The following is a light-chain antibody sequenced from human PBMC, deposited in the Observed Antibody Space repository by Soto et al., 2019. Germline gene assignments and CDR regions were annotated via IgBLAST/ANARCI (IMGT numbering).Light chain of an antibody. CDR1: SSNIGGNS. CDR3: GSWDSSLSAYV. J-gene: IGLJ1*01. Sequence: YVLTQPPSVSAAPGQKVTISCSGSSSNIGGNSVSWYQQLPGTAPKLLIYDDNKRPSEMPDRFAGSKSGTSATLGITGFQTGDEADYYCGSWDSSLSAYVFGTGTKVTVL. V-gene: IGLV1-51*01. CDR2: DDN.